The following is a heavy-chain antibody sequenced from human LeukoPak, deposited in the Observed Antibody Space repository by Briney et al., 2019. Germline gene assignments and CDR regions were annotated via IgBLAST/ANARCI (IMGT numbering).Heavy chain of an antibody. V-gene: IGHV1-18*04. CDR3: ARRGGKNYGDYLLYYYYMDV. CDR1: GYTFTGYY. D-gene: IGHD4-17*01. Sequence: ASVKVSCKASGYTFTGYYMHWVRQAPGQGLEWMGWISAYNGDTHYAQKFQGRVTMTTDTSTSTAYMALRSLRSDDTAMFYCARRGGKNYGDYLLYYYYMDVWGKGTRSPSP. J-gene: IGHJ6*03. CDR2: ISAYNGDT.